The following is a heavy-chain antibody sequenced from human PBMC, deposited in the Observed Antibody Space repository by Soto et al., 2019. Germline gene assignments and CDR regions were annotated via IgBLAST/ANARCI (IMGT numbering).Heavy chain of an antibody. Sequence: QVQLQESGPGLVKPSQTLSLTCTVSGGSVSSDDYYWSWIRQPPGKGLEWIGYIYYNGNTYYNPSRKSRVSVSRDTSKNQFSLKVNSVTAADTAVYYGVREIRSVSSWFDTWGPGTLVTVSS. CDR2: IYYNGNT. CDR3: VREIRSVSSWFDT. CDR1: GGSVSSDDYY. J-gene: IGHJ5*02. V-gene: IGHV4-30-4*01.